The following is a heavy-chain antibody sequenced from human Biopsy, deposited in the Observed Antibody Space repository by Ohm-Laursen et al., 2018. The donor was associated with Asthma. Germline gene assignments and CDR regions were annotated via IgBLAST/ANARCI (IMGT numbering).Heavy chain of an antibody. CDR1: GFTFSSNA. CDR3: ARTHERWTSIQDDALDI. D-gene: IGHD4-23*01. J-gene: IGHJ3*02. Sequence: SLRLSCAASGFTFSSNAMHWVRQAPGKGLEWVTVISYDGNNKYYADSVKGRFTLSRDNSRNTLYLQMNSLRVEDTAIYYCARTHERWTSIQDDALDIWGQGTLVTVSS. CDR2: ISYDGNNK. V-gene: IGHV3-30-3*01.